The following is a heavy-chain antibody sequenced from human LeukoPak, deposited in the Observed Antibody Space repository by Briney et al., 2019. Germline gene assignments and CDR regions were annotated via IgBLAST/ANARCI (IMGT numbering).Heavy chain of an antibody. CDR3: AKDKGSSPYYFDY. CDR2: ISWNSGSI. V-gene: IGHV3-9*01. Sequence: GGSLRLSCAASGFTFDDYATHWVRQAPGKGLEWVSGISWNSGSIGYADSVKGRFTISRDNAKNSLYLQMNSLRAEDTALYYCAKDKGSSPYYFDYWGQGTLVTVSS. CDR1: GFTFDDYA. D-gene: IGHD6-6*01. J-gene: IGHJ4*02.